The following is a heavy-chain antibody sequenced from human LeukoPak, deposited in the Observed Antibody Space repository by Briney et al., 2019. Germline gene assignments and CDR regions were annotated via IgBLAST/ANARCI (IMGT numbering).Heavy chain of an antibody. CDR2: IRFDGSTQ. CDR1: GFTFSSYG. V-gene: IGHV3-30*02. Sequence: GGSLRLSCAASGFTFSSYGIHWVRQTPGKGLEWVAFIRFDGSTQYYADSVKGRFTTSRDNSKNTLYLQMNSLRAEDTAVYYCAKFGYTSGWGYWGQGTLVTVSS. CDR3: AKFGYTSGWGY. D-gene: IGHD6-19*01. J-gene: IGHJ4*02.